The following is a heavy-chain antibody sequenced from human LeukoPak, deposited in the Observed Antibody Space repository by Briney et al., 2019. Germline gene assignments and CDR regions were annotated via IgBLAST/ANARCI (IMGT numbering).Heavy chain of an antibody. CDR3: ARGKIAARPYGMDV. CDR2: INHSGST. CDR1: GGSFSGYY. D-gene: IGHD6-6*01. V-gene: IGHV4-34*01. Sequence: SETLSLTCAVYGGSFSGYYWSWIRQPPGKGLEWIGEINHSGSTNYNPSLKSRVTISVDTSENQFSLKLSSVTAADTAVYYCARGKIAARPYGMDVWGQGTTATVSS. J-gene: IGHJ6*02.